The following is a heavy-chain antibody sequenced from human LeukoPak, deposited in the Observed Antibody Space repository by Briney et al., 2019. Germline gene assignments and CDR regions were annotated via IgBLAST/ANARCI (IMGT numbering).Heavy chain of an antibody. D-gene: IGHD3-10*01. CDR3: AKATATMVPRNSPPDY. J-gene: IGHJ4*02. Sequence: PGGSLRLSCAASGFTFSSYAMSWVRQAPGKGLEWVSAISGSGGGTYYADSVKGRLTISRDNSKNTLYLQMNSLRAEDTAVYYCAKATATMVPRNSPPDYWGQGTLVTVSS. CDR2: ISGSGGGT. V-gene: IGHV3-23*01. CDR1: GFTFSSYA.